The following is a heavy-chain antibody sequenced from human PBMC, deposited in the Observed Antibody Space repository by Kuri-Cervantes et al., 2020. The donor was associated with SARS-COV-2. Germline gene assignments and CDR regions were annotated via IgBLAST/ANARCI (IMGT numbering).Heavy chain of an antibody. Sequence: GESLKISCAASGFTFSSYGMHWVRQAPGKGLEWVAVIWYDGSNKYYADSVKGRFTISRDNSKNTLYLQMNSLRAEDTAVYYCARGSNYYDSSGYYSWGQGTLVTVSS. J-gene: IGHJ4*02. V-gene: IGHV3-33*01. CDR3: ARGSNYYDSSGYYS. CDR1: GFTFSSYG. D-gene: IGHD3-22*01. CDR2: IWYDGSNK.